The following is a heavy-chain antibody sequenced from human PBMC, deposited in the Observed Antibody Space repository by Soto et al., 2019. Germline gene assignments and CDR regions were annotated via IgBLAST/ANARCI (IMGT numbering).Heavy chain of an antibody. D-gene: IGHD6-13*01. J-gene: IGHJ5*02. Sequence: EVQLLESGGGLVQWGGSLRLSCAASRFTFNTYGMSWVRQAPGKGLEWISTISGSGDSTDYADSVKGRFIISRDNSRNNLYLQMNSLRAEDTAVYYCAKEGLVSSGTSAWFDPWGQGTLVTVSS. CDR3: AKEGLVSSGTSAWFDP. V-gene: IGHV3-23*01. CDR2: ISGSGDST. CDR1: RFTFNTYG.